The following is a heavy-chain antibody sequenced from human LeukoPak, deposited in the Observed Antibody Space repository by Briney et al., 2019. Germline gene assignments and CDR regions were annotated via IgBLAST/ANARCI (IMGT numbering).Heavy chain of an antibody. V-gene: IGHV1-2*06. J-gene: IGHJ4*02. Sequence: ASVKVSCKASGYTFTGYYMHWVRQAPGQGLEWMGRINPNSGGTNYAQKFQGRVTMTRDTSISTAYMELSRPRSDDTAVYYCARGPLGYCSSTSCYPLYWGQGTLVTVSS. CDR2: INPNSGGT. CDR1: GYTFTGYY. CDR3: ARGPLGYCSSTSCYPLY. D-gene: IGHD2-2*01.